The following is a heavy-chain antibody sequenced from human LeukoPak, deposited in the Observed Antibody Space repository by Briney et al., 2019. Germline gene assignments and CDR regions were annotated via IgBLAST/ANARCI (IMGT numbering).Heavy chain of an antibody. CDR2: IYYSGST. CDR1: GGSISSSSYY. V-gene: IGHV4-39*07. J-gene: IGHJ6*03. Sequence: SETLSLTCTVSGGSISSSSYYWGWIRQPPGKGLEWIGSIYYSGSTYYNPSLKSRVTISVDTSKNQFSLKLSSVTAADTAVYYCARDTLTIDYYYYMDVWGKGTTVTVSS. CDR3: ARDTLTIDYYYYMDV. D-gene: IGHD3-16*01.